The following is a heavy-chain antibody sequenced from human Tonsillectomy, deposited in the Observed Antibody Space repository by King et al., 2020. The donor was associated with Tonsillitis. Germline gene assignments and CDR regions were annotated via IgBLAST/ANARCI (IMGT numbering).Heavy chain of an antibody. CDR1: GGSISNNNYY. CDR2: IFYSGST. V-gene: IGHV4-39*01. D-gene: IGHD3-22*01. J-gene: IGHJ4*02. Sequence: LQLQESGPGLVKPSQTLSLTCTVSGGSISNNNYYWGWIRQPPGKGLEWIGSIFYSGSTYYNPSLKSRVALSVDTSENQFSLKLRSVTAADTAVYYCARHTPGRMIVVVNYFDYWGQGTLVTVSS. CDR3: ARHTPGRMIVVVNYFDY.